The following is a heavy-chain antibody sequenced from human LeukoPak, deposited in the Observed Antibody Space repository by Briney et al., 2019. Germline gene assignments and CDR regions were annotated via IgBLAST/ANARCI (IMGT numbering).Heavy chain of an antibody. V-gene: IGHV4-34*01. J-gene: IGHJ6*03. D-gene: IGHD2-8*01. CDR2: INHSGST. Sequence: SETLSLTCAVYGGSFSGDYWSWIRQPPGKGLEWIGEINHSGSTNYNPSLKSRVTISVDTSKNQFSLKLSSVTAADTAVYYCARGSRLTKPYYYYYYMDVWGKGTTVTVSS. CDR3: ARGSRLTKPYYYYYYMDV. CDR1: GGSFSGDY.